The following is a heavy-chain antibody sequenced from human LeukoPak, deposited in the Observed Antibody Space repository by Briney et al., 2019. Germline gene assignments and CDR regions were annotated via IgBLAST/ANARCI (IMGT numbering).Heavy chain of an antibody. J-gene: IGHJ4*02. V-gene: IGHV1-18*01. Sequence: ASVTVSCTASGYTLTSYGINWMRQAPGQGLEWMGWISTQSGNTNYAQKVQGRLTLTTDRSTNTAYMELRSLRSDDTAVYYCARGAYGDKWGQGTMVTVSS. D-gene: IGHD4-17*01. CDR2: ISTQSGNT. CDR1: GYTLTSYG. CDR3: ARGAYGDK.